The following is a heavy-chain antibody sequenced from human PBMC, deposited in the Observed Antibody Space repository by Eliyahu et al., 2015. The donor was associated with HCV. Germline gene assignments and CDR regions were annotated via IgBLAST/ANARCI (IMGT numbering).Heavy chain of an antibody. D-gene: IGHD2-21*01. V-gene: IGHV4-61*01. Sequence: QVQLQESGPGLVKPSEXLSLTCTVSGGSVSRGSYYWSWIRQPPGKGLEWIGYIYXSGSTNYNPSLKSRVTISVDTSKNQFSLKLSSVTAADTAVYYCAGGDTLDYWGQGTLVTVSS. CDR3: AGGDTLDY. CDR2: IYXSGST. J-gene: IGHJ4*02. CDR1: GGSVSRGSYY.